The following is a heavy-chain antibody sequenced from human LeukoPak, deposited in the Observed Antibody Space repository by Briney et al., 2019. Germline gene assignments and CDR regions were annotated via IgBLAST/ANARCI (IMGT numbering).Heavy chain of an antibody. CDR1: EFPFSNGW. Sequence: GGSLRLSYVAYEFPFSNGWMSWVRQAPGKGLEWVGRIKSKTDGETTDYAAPVKGRFTISRDDSKNTLYLHMSSLKTEDTAVYFCTTDGNFDIWGQGTMGTVSS. CDR2: IKSKTDGETT. V-gene: IGHV3-15*01. J-gene: IGHJ3*02. CDR3: TTDGNFDI.